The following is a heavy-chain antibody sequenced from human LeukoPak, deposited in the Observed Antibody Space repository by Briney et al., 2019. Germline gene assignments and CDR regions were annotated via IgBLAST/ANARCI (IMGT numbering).Heavy chain of an antibody. Sequence: ASVKVSCKASGYSFNDYNIQWVRQAPGQGLEWMGWIISNSGVTKYEQKFQGRVTVTWDTSTSTAYMELDRLTSDDTAVYYCARDVTGDGLVYLDNWGLGTLVTVSS. J-gene: IGHJ4*02. D-gene: IGHD7-27*01. CDR3: ARDVTGDGLVYLDN. V-gene: IGHV1-2*02. CDR1: GYSFNDYN. CDR2: IISNSGVT.